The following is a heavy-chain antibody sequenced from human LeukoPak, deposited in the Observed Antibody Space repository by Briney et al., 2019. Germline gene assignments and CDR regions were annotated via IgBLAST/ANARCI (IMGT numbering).Heavy chain of an antibody. J-gene: IGHJ4*02. CDR3: VRGGGYFEWAYYFDY. Sequence: SETLSLTCSVSGGFISKYCWSWIRLAPGKGLEWIGNTFYRGRSNYNPSLRSRVTISVDTSKNQFSLKLSSLTAADTAVYYCVRGGGYFEWAYYFDYWGQGTLVTVSS. D-gene: IGHD3-9*01. CDR1: GGFISKYC. V-gene: IGHV4-59*01. CDR2: TFYRGRS.